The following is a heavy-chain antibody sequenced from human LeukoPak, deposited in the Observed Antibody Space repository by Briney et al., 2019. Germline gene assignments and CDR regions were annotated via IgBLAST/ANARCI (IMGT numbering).Heavy chain of an antibody. J-gene: IGHJ5*02. Sequence: ASVKVSCKTSGYTFTNYGISWVRQAPGLGLEWMGWISAYNGNTNYAQKVQGRVTMTTDTSTSTAYMELSRLRSDDTAVYYCARLKSTISSGWFDPWGQGTLVTVSS. CDR2: ISAYNGNT. CDR1: GYTFTNYG. CDR3: ARLKSTISSGWFDP. D-gene: IGHD6-6*01. V-gene: IGHV1-18*01.